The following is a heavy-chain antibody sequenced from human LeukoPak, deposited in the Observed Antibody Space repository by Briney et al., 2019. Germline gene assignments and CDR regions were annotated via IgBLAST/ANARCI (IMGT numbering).Heavy chain of an antibody. D-gene: IGHD6-19*01. J-gene: IGHJ5*02. CDR3: ARESGWYANWFDP. V-gene: IGHV4-39*07. CDR1: VGSISSSTYY. Sequence: SETLSLTCTVSVGSISSSTYYWGWIRQPPGKGLEWIGSIYFSGSTNYNPSLKSRVTISVDTSKNQFSLKLSSVTAADTAVYYCARESGWYANWFDPWGQGTLVTVSS. CDR2: IYFSGST.